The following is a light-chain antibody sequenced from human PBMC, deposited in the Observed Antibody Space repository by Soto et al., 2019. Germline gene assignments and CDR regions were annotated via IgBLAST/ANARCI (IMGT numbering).Light chain of an antibody. J-gene: IGKJ1*01. CDR1: QSVSSN. CDR3: QQRSNWPRT. CDR2: GAS. V-gene: IGKV3-11*01. Sequence: EIVLTQSPATLSLSPGERATLSCRASQSVSSNLAWYQQKPGQAPRFLIYGASNRATGIPARFSGSGSGTDFTLTISSLEPVDFAVYYCQQRSNWPRTFGQGTKVDIK.